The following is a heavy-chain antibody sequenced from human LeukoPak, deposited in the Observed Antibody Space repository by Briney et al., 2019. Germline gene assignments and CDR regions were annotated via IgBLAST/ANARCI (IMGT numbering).Heavy chain of an antibody. V-gene: IGHV4-59*01. CDR2: IYYSGST. CDR3: ARQTHDFWSGYQDY. Sequence: PSETLSLTCTVSGGSISSYYWSWIRQPPGKGLEWIGYIYYSGSTNYNPSLKSRVTISVDTSKNQFSLKLSSVTAADTAVYYCARQTHDFWSGYQDYWGQGTLVTVSS. J-gene: IGHJ4*02. CDR1: GGSISSYY. D-gene: IGHD3-3*01.